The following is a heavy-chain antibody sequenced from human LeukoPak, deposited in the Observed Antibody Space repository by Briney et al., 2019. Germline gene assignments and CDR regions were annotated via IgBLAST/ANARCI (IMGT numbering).Heavy chain of an antibody. V-gene: IGHV1-18*01. J-gene: IGHJ4*02. CDR1: GYTFTSYC. Sequence: ASVKVSCKASGYTFTSYCMSWVRQAPGQGLEWMGWINPYNGNTNYAQKLQGRVTMTTDTSISTAYMELSSLRSDDTAVYYCARGGDYYAISGYYKYYFDYWGQGTLVTVSS. CDR2: INPYNGNT. D-gene: IGHD3-22*01. CDR3: ARGGDYYAISGYYKYYFDY.